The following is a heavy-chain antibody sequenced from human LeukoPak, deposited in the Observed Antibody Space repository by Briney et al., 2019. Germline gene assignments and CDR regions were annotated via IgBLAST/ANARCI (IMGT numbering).Heavy chain of an antibody. D-gene: IGHD2-15*01. Sequence: GGSLRLSCVASGFSFSNYWMHWVRQAPGKGLVWVSRINSDGSNTGYADSVKGRFTISRDNAKNTLFLQMTSLRAEDTAVYYCARGFVVAARVSSGYWGQGTLVTVSS. V-gene: IGHV3-74*01. CDR2: INSDGSNT. CDR3: ARGFVVAARVSSGY. CDR1: GFSFSNYW. J-gene: IGHJ4*02.